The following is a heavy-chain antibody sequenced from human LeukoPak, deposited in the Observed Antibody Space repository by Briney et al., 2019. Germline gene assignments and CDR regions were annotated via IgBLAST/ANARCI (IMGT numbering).Heavy chain of an antibody. J-gene: IGHJ4*02. D-gene: IGHD4-23*01. CDR2: IYSGGST. V-gene: IGHV3-53*01. CDR1: GFSSNRYS. CDR3: ARRGDGGRSFDY. Sequence: PGGSLRLSCAASGFSSNRYSMNWVRQAPGKGLEWVSIIYSGGSTYYADSVKGRFTISRDNSKNTLYLQVNSLRAEDTALYYCARRGDGGRSFDYWGQGTLVTVSS.